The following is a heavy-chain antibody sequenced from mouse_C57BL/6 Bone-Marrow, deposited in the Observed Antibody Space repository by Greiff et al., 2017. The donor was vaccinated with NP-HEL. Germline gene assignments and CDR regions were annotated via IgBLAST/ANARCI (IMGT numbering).Heavy chain of an antibody. CDR2: ISDGGSYT. D-gene: IGHD1-1*01. CDR3: ARLTTTFDY. V-gene: IGHV5-4*03. J-gene: IGHJ2*01. Sequence: EVKLQESGGGLVKPGGSLKLSCAASGFTFSSYAMSWVRQTPEKRLEWVATISDGGSYTYYPDNVKGRFTISRDNAKNNLYLQMSHLKSEDTAMYYCARLTTTFDYWGQGTTLTVSS. CDR1: GFTFSSYA.